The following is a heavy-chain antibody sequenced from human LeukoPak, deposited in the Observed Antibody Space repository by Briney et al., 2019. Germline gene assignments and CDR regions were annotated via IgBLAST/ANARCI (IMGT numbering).Heavy chain of an antibody. Sequence: ASVKVSCKASGGTFSSYAISWVRQAPGQGLEWMGGIILIFGTANYAQKFQGRVTITTDESTSKAYMKLSSLRSDDTAVYYCASPQPGIQLWGPGAFDIWGQGTMVTVSS. D-gene: IGHD5-18*01. CDR2: IILIFGTA. CDR3: ASPQPGIQLWGPGAFDI. J-gene: IGHJ3*02. CDR1: GGTFSSYA. V-gene: IGHV1-69*05.